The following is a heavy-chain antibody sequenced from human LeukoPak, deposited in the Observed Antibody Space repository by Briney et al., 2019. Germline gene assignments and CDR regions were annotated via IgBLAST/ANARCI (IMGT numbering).Heavy chain of an antibody. D-gene: IGHD1-26*01. CDR3: AREVGATFFDY. V-gene: IGHV3-21*01. J-gene: IGHJ4*02. Sequence: GGSLRLFCAASGFTFSSYSMNWVRQDPGKGLEWVSSISSSSSYIYYADSVKGRFTISRDNAKNSLYLQMNSLRAEDTAVYYCAREVGATFFDYWGQGTLVTVSS. CDR1: GFTFSSYS. CDR2: ISSSSSYI.